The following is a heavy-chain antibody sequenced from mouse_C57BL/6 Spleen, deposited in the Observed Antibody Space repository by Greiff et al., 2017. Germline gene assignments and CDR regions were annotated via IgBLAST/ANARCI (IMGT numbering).Heavy chain of an antibody. CDR2: INPNYGTT. V-gene: IGHV1-39*01. CDR1: GYSFTDYN. J-gene: IGHJ2*01. D-gene: IGHD2-3*01. Sequence: EVKLMESGPELVKPGASVKISCKASGYSFTDYNMNWVKQSNGKSLEWIGVINPNYGTTSYNQKFKGKATLTVDQSSSTAYMQLNSLTSEDSAVYYCASRGGAYDGYYVDYWGQGTTLTVSS. CDR3: ASRGGAYDGYYVDY.